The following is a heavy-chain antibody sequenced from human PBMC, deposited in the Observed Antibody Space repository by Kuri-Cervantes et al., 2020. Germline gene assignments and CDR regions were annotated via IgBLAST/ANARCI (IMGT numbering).Heavy chain of an antibody. Sequence: GGSLRLSCAASGFTFSSYTMSWVRQAPGKGLEWVSIVSGSGFSTYYADSVRGRFTISRDNSKNTLSLQMNSLRAEDTAVYYCANSVPDNTVFGVVITPYFDYWGQGTLVTVSS. J-gene: IGHJ4*02. CDR1: GFTFSSYT. D-gene: IGHD3-3*01. CDR2: VSGSGFST. V-gene: IGHV3-23*01. CDR3: ANSVPDNTVFGVVITPYFDY.